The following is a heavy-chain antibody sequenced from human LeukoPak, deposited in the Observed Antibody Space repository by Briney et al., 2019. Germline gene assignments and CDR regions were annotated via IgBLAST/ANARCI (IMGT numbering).Heavy chain of an antibody. D-gene: IGHD4-17*01. CDR1: RYTFTGYY. Sequence: ASVKVSCKASRYTFTGYYMHWVRQAAGQGLEWMGWINPNSGGTNYAQNFQGRVTMTRDTSISTAYMELSRLRSDDTAVYYCARVRTTGTTFDYWGRGTLVNVSS. J-gene: IGHJ4*02. V-gene: IGHV1-2*02. CDR2: INPNSGGT. CDR3: ARVRTTGTTFDY.